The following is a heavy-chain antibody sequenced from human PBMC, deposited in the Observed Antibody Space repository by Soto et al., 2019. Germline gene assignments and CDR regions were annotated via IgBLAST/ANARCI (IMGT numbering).Heavy chain of an antibody. CDR3: ARDHDSGFGRVIVTYGMDV. CDR2: IIPIFGTA. V-gene: IGHV1-69*12. Sequence: QVQLVQSGAEVKKPGSSVKVSCKASGGTFSSYAISWVRQAPGQGLEWMGGIIPIFGTANYAQKFQGRVTITADESTSTAYMELSSLRSEDTAVYYCARDHDSGFGRVIVTYGMDVWGQGTTVTVSS. D-gene: IGHD3-16*02. J-gene: IGHJ6*02. CDR1: GGTFSSYA.